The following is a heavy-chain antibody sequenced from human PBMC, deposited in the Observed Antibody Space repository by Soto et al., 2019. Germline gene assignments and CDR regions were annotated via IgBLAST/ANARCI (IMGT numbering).Heavy chain of an antibody. CDR3: ARGRRVRSGYDWDFDY. CDR1: GGSFSGYY. Sequence: SETLSLTCAVYGGSFSGYYWSWIRQPPGKGLEWIGEINHSGGTNYNPSLKSRVTISVDTSKNQFSLKLSSVTAADTAVYYCARGRRVRSGYDWDFDYWGQGTLVTVSS. V-gene: IGHV4-34*01. CDR2: INHSGGT. D-gene: IGHD5-12*01. J-gene: IGHJ4*02.